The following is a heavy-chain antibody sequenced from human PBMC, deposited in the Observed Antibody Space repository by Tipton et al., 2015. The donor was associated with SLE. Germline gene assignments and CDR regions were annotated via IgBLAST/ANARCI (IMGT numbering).Heavy chain of an antibody. Sequence: TLSLTCTVSCGSISSGGYYWSWIRPHPGKGLEWIGHIYYSGSTYYNPSLTSRVTISVDTSKNQFSLKLRSVTAADTAVYYCARGPPLVPGLIDYWGQGTPVTVSS. J-gene: IGHJ4*02. CDR1: CGSISSGGYY. V-gene: IGHV4-31*03. CDR3: ARGPPLVPGLIDY. D-gene: IGHD2-2*01. CDR2: IYYSGST.